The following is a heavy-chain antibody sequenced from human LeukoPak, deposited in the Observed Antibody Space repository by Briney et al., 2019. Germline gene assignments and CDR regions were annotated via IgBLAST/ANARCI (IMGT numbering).Heavy chain of an antibody. CDR1: GFTFSSYS. CDR2: ISFDGSLK. Sequence: QPGGSLRLSCAASGFTFSSYSMHWVRQAPGKGLEWVAVISFDGSLKFYADSVKGRFTISRDNSRNTLYLQMNSLRAEDTAVYYCARDEKYDFWSGYGIDYWGQGTLVTVSS. J-gene: IGHJ4*02. V-gene: IGHV3-30*04. CDR3: ARDEKYDFWSGYGIDY. D-gene: IGHD3-3*01.